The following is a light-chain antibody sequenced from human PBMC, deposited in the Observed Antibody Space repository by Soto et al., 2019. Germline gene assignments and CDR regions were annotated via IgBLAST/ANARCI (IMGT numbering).Light chain of an antibody. J-gene: IGLJ2*01. CDR1: SSDVGVYNY. CDR2: EVS. Sequence: QSALTQPPSASGSPGQSVTISCTGTSSDVGVYNYVSWYQQHPGKAPKLMIYEVSKRPSGVPDRFSGSKSGNTASLTVSGRQAEDEADYYCSSYAGSNYVVFGGGTKLTVL. CDR3: SSYAGSNYVV. V-gene: IGLV2-8*01.